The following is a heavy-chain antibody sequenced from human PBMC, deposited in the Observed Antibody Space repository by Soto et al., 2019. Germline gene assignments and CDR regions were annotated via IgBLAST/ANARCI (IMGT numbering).Heavy chain of an antibody. CDR3: ASHSRDIVVVPAASYYYYYGMDV. CDR1: GGTFSSYA. CDR2: IIPIFGTA. J-gene: IGHJ6*02. D-gene: IGHD2-2*01. Sequence: QVPLVQSGAEVKKPGSSVKVSCKASGGTFSSYAISWVRQAPGQGLEWMGGIIPIFGTANYAQKFQGRVTITADESTSTAYMELSSLRSEDTAVYYCASHSRDIVVVPAASYYYYYGMDVWGQGTTVTVSS. V-gene: IGHV1-69*01.